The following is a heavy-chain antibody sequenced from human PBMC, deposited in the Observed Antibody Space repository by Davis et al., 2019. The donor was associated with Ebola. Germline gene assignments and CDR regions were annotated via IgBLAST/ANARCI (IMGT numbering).Heavy chain of an antibody. J-gene: IGHJ4*02. CDR1: GFTFDTYS. D-gene: IGHD1-20*01. Sequence: GESLKISCAASGFTFDTYSMTWVRQAPGKGLEWVAHIKKEGSDTYYVGSVKGRFTISRDNAKNSLYLQMESLRVEDTAVYYCARSRLTGASFDYWGQGTLVTVSS. CDR3: ARSRLTGASFDY. CDR2: IKKEGSDT. V-gene: IGHV3-7*01.